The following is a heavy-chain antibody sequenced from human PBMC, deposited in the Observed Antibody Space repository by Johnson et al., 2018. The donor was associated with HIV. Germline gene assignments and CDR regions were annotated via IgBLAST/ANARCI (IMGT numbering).Heavy chain of an antibody. J-gene: IGHJ3*02. V-gene: IGHV3-30*02. CDR2: IRYDGSNK. D-gene: IGHD1-7*01. CDR1: GFTFSNYA. CDR3: AKGRYGTTASIDAFDI. Sequence: QVQLVESGGGLVQPGRSLRLSCAASGFTFSNYAMHWVRQAPGKGLEWVAFIRYDGSNKYYADSVKGRFTISRDNSKNTLYLQMKSLRAEDTAVYYCAKGRYGTTASIDAFDIWGQGTMVTVSS.